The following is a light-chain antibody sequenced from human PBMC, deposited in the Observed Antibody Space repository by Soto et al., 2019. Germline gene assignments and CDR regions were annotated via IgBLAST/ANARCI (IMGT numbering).Light chain of an antibody. CDR1: QSISSY. J-gene: IGKJ4*01. CDR3: QQSYSTLT. Sequence: DIQMTQSPSSLSASVGDRVTITCRASQSISSYLNWYQQKPGKAPKLLIYAASSLQSGVPSRFSGSGAGTDVTLTISSLQPEDVATYYCQQSYSTLTFCGGTKVEIK. CDR2: AAS. V-gene: IGKV1-39*01.